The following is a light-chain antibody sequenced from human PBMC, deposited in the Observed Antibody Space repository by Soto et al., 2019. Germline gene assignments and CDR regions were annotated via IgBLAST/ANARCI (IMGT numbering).Light chain of an antibody. Sequence: QSVLTQPPSVSGAPWQRVTISCTVIRANIGAAYNVDWYQQLPGTAPKLLIYGNNNRPSGVPARFSGSKSGTSASLAIAGLQAEDEGDYYCQSYESSLSGYVFGTGTKVTVL. CDR2: GNN. J-gene: IGLJ1*01. V-gene: IGLV1-40*01. CDR3: QSYESSLSGYV. CDR1: RANIGAAYN.